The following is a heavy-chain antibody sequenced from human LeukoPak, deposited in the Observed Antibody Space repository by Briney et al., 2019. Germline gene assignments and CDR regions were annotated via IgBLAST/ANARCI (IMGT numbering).Heavy chain of an antibody. CDR2: IYTSGST. D-gene: IGHD5-18*01. J-gene: IGHJ4*02. CDR3: AREGYSYGYGFDY. CDR1: GGSISSYY. V-gene: IGHV4-4*07. Sequence: SETLSLTCTVSGGSISSYYWSWIRQPAGKGLEWIGRIYTSGSTNYNPSLKSRVTIPVDKSKNQFSLKLSSVTAADTAVYYCAREGYSYGYGFDYWGQGTLVTVSS.